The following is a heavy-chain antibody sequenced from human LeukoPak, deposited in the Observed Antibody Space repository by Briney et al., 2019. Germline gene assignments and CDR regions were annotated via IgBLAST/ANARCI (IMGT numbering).Heavy chain of an antibody. D-gene: IGHD3-10*01. V-gene: IGHV3-74*01. CDR3: ARDLDGSGNYHWFDP. CDR1: GFTFSSYW. J-gene: IGHJ5*02. CDR2: INSDGSSI. Sequence: GGSLRLSCAAPGFTFSSYWMHWIRQAPGQGLVWVSRINSDGSSINYADSVKGRFTISRDNAKNTLHLQMNSLRGEDTAVYYCARDLDGSGNYHWFDPWGQGTLVTVSS.